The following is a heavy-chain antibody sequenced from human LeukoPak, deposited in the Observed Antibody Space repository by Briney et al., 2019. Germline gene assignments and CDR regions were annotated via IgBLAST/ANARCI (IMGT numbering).Heavy chain of an antibody. Sequence: GASVKVSCKASGYTFTGYYMHWVRQAPGQGLEWMGWINPNSGGTSYAEKFQGRVTMTRDTSISTAYMELSRLRSDDTAVYYCARARMRGSGATDYWGQGTLVTVSS. D-gene: IGHD1-14*01. V-gene: IGHV1-2*02. CDR1: GYTFTGYY. CDR2: INPNSGGT. J-gene: IGHJ4*02. CDR3: ARARMRGSGATDY.